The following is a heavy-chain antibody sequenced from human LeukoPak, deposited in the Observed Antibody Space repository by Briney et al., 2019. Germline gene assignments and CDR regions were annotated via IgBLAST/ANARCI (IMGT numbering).Heavy chain of an antibody. J-gene: IGHJ4*02. CDR2: IIPIFGTA. CDR3: ASLYRYDSSGYDYFDY. V-gene: IGHV1-69*13. CDR1: VGSFSSYA. D-gene: IGHD3-22*01. Sequence: GASVKVSCRASVGSFSSYAISWVRQAPGQGLEWMGGIIPIFGTANYAQKFQGRVTITADESTSTAYMELSSLRSEDTAVYYCASLYRYDSSGYDYFDYWGQGTLVTVSS.